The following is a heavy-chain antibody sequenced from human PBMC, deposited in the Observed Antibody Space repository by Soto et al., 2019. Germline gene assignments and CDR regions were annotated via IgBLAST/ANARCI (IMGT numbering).Heavy chain of an antibody. Sequence: EVQLVESGGGLVQPGGSLKLSCAASGFTFSGSAMHWVRQASGKGLEWVGRIRSKANSYATAYAASVKGRFTISRDDSKNTAYLQMNSLKTEDTAVYYCTSSRDIRSIAASPNLDYWGQGTRVTVSS. CDR1: GFTFSGSA. J-gene: IGHJ4*02. CDR2: IRSKANSYAT. CDR3: TSSRDIRSIAASPNLDY. D-gene: IGHD6-6*01. V-gene: IGHV3-73*01.